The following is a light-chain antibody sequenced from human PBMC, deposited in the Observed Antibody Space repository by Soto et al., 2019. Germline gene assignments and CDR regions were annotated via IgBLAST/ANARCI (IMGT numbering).Light chain of an antibody. V-gene: IGKV1-33*01. CDR1: QTISSG. J-gene: IGKJ5*01. CDR3: QQFYDLPIT. CDR2: DAS. Sequence: IRLNQTPFTLSDAVGDRVTITCRASQTISSGLAWYQQKPGKAPKLLIYDASKLKRGVPSRFSGSGSGKDFTFTISSLQPEDSGAYYCQQFYDLPITFGQGTRLEI.